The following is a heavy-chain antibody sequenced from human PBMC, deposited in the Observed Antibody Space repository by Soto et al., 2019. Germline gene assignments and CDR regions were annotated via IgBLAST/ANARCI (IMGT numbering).Heavy chain of an antibody. V-gene: IGHV3-23*01. D-gene: IGHD6-13*01. J-gene: IGHJ4*02. CDR3: AKKPPGRAAGGSF. CDR1: GFTFSTYS. Sequence: GGSLRLSCAASGFTFSTYSMSWVRQAPGKGPEWVSVISGSGGVTYYADSVRGRFTISRDNSKNTLYLQMDSLRAEDTAVYYCAKKPPGRAAGGSFWGEGTLVTVSS. CDR2: ISGSGGVT.